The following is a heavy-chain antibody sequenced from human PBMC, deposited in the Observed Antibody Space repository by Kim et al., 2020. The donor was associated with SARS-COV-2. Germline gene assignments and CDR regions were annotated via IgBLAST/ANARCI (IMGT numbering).Heavy chain of an antibody. D-gene: IGHD2-15*01. V-gene: IGHV3-33*06. CDR1: GFTFSSYG. CDR3: AKDPSGCRGGTCYPDY. Sequence: GGSLRLSCAPSGFTFSSYGMHWVRHAPGKGLESVAVIWYDGSNKYYADSVKGRFTISRDNSKNTLYLQMNSLRVEDTAVYYCAKDPSGCRGGTCYPDYWGQGILVTVSS. CDR2: IWYDGSNK. J-gene: IGHJ4*02.